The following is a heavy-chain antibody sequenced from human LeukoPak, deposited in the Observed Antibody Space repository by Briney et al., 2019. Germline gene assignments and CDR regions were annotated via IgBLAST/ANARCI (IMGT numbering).Heavy chain of an antibody. Sequence: GASVKVSCKASGYTLSNYGITRVRQAPGQGPEWMAWISTYNGDTLYEQKFQGRLTVTTDTSTHTVYMELRSLRSDDTAVYYCARGGATGPFYFDFWGQGTLVTVSS. J-gene: IGHJ4*02. CDR1: GYTLSNYG. D-gene: IGHD1-1*01. CDR3: ARGGATGPFYFDF. V-gene: IGHV1-18*01. CDR2: ISTYNGDT.